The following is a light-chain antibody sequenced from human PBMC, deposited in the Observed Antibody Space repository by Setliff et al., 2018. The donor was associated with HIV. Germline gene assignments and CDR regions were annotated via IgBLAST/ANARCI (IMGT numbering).Light chain of an antibody. Sequence: QSVLTQPASVSGSPGQSITISCTGSSSDVGGYNYVSWYQQHPGKAPKLMIYDVTNRPSGVSDRFSGSKSGNTASLTISGLQAEDEADYYCNSYTSTTFYVFGRGTKVTVL. J-gene: IGLJ1*01. CDR1: SSDVGGYNY. CDR3: NSYTSTTFYV. V-gene: IGLV2-14*03. CDR2: DVT.